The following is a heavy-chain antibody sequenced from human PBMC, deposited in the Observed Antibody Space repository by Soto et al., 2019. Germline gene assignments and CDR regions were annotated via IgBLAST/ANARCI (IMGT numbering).Heavy chain of an antibody. D-gene: IGHD2-15*01. J-gene: IGHJ5*02. CDR2: ISGSGGST. V-gene: IGHV3-23*01. Sequence: PWGSLRISCATSGFTFSSYAMSWVRQAPGKGLELVSAISGSGGSTYYADSVKGRFTISRDNSKNTLYLQMNSLRAEDTAVYYCAKDYLSCSGGSCYSFSHGSPWFDPWGQGTLLTVSS. CDR3: AKDYLSCSGGSCYSFSHGSPWFDP. CDR1: GFTFSSYA.